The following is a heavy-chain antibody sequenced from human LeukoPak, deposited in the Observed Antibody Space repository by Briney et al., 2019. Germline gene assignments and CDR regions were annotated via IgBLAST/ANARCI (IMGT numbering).Heavy chain of an antibody. CDR2: ISSSSSYI. D-gene: IGHD3-9*01. V-gene: IGHV3-21*01. CDR1: GFTFSSYS. J-gene: IGHJ3*02. CDR3: ARDPEPTYYDILTGYFAHAFDI. Sequence: GRSLRLSCAASGFTFSSYSMNWVRQAPGKGLEWVSSISSSSSYIYYADSVKGRFTISRDNAKNSLYLQMNSLRAEDTAVYYCARDPEPTYYDILTGYFAHAFDIWGQGTMVTVSS.